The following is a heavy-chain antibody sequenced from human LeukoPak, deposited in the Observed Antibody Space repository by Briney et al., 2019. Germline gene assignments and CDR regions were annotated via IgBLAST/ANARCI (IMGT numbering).Heavy chain of an antibody. CDR2: ISDSGGST. J-gene: IGHJ4*02. CDR3: AKRGVVIRVVLVGFHKEAYYFES. V-gene: IGHV3-23*01. CDR1: GITVSNYG. Sequence: PGGSLRLSCAVSGITVSNYGMSWVRQTPGKGLEWVAGISDSGGSTKYADSVKGRFTISRDNPKNTLFLQMNSLRAEDTAVYFCAKRGVVIRVVLVGFHKEAYYFESWGQGALVTVSS. D-gene: IGHD3/OR15-3a*01.